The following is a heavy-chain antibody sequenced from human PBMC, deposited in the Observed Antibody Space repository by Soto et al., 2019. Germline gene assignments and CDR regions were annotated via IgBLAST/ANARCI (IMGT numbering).Heavy chain of an antibody. V-gene: IGHV4-34*01. Sequence: SETLSLTCAVYGGSFSGYYWSWIRQPPGKGLEWIGEINHSGSTNYNPSLKSRVTISVDTSKNHFSLKLSSVTAADTAVYYCARGTNWGTYYYYMDVWGKGTTVTVSS. J-gene: IGHJ6*03. CDR1: GGSFSGYY. CDR2: INHSGST. CDR3: ARGTNWGTYYYYMDV. D-gene: IGHD7-27*01.